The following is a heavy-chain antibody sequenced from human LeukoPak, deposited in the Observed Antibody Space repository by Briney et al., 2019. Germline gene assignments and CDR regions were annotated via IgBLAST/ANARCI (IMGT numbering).Heavy chain of an antibody. Sequence: GGSLRLSCAASGFSFSTTWMHWVRQAPGKGLEWVALIYSDSSRTTYADSVKGRFTISRDNAKNTVYLQTSSLRVEDTAVYFCTKDAGYASDYWGQGILVPVSS. D-gene: IGHD2-15*01. CDR3: TKDAGYASDY. CDR1: GFSFSTTW. CDR2: IYSDSSRT. J-gene: IGHJ4*02. V-gene: IGHV3-74*01.